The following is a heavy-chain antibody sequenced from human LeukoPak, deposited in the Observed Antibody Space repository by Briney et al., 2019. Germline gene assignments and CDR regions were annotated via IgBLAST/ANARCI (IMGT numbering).Heavy chain of an antibody. CDR1: GGTFSSYA. Sequence: ASVKVSCKASGGTFSSYAISWVRQAPGQGLEWMGGIIPIFGTANYAQKFQGRVTITADKSTSTAYMELSSLRPEDTAVYYCAKDVDSSSWDYYGMDVWGKGTTVTVSS. J-gene: IGHJ6*04. CDR3: AKDVDSSSWDYYGMDV. V-gene: IGHV1-69*06. CDR2: IIPIFGTA. D-gene: IGHD6-13*01.